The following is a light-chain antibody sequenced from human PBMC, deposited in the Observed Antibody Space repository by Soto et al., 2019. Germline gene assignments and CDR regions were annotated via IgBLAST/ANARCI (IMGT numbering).Light chain of an antibody. Sequence: QSVLTQPPSVSGAPGQRVTISCTGSGSTIGAGYDVHWYQQLPGTAPRLLIYDNTKRPSGVPDRFSGSKSGTSASLAISGLQAEDEADYYCQSYDSSLSVVFGGATKVTVL. CDR3: QSYDSSLSVV. J-gene: IGLJ2*01. V-gene: IGLV1-40*01. CDR2: DNT. CDR1: GSTIGAGYD.